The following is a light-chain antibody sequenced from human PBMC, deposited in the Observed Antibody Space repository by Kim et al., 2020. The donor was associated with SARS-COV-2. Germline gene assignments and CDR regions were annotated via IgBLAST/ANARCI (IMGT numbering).Light chain of an antibody. Sequence: ALGQTVRITCQGDSLKDYYASWYQQKPGQVPVLVIYGANNRPSGIPDRFSGSRSGNTASLTITGTQAEDEADYYCNSQDTTGNYWVFGGGTQLTVL. CDR2: GAN. CDR1: SLKDYY. V-gene: IGLV3-19*01. CDR3: NSQDTTGNYWV. J-gene: IGLJ3*02.